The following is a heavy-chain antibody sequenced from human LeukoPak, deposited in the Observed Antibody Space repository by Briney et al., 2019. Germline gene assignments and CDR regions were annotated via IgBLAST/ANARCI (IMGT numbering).Heavy chain of an antibody. CDR2: ISSSSSYT. V-gene: IGHV3-21*01. Sequence: GGSLRLSCAASGFTLSSYSMNWVRQAPGKGLEWVSSISSSSSYTYYADSVKGRFTISRDNAKNSLYLQMNSLRAEDTAVYYCARSLHCSGGSCYPFDYWGQGTLVTVSS. CDR1: GFTLSSYS. D-gene: IGHD2-15*01. J-gene: IGHJ4*02. CDR3: ARSLHCSGGSCYPFDY.